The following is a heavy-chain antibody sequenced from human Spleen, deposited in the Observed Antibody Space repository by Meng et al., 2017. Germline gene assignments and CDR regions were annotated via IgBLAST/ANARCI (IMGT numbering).Heavy chain of an antibody. J-gene: IGHJ4*02. Sequence: QELLVQSGTEVKKPGASVKVSCQASGYTFTGYYIHWIRQAPGQGLEWMGRINTYNGNPTYAQDFTGRFVFSLDTSVSTAYLQISGLKAEDTAVYYCARHRSSSWSDYWGQGTLVTVSS. CDR1: GYTFTGYY. CDR2: INTYNGNP. V-gene: IGHV7-4-1*02. D-gene: IGHD6-13*01. CDR3: ARHRSSSWSDY.